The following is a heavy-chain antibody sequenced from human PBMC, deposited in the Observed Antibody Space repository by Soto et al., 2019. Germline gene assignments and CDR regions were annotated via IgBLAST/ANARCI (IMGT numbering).Heavy chain of an antibody. D-gene: IGHD2-2*01. V-gene: IGHV1-18*01. CDR3: GGDTVVEPVAWSAP. CDR1: GYTFTSYG. CDR2: ISAYNGNT. J-gene: IGHJ5*02. Sequence: ASVKVSCKASGYTFTSYGISWVRQAPGQGLEWMGWISAYNGNTNYAQKLQGRVTMTTDTSTSTAYMELRSLRSDDTAVYYCGGDTVVEPVAWSAPGGKGSLVPVSS.